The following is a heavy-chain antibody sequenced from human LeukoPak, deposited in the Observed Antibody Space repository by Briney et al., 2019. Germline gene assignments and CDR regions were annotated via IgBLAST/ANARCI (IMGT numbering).Heavy chain of an antibody. CDR3: ARVAFREAVAGTFDY. CDR2: INPNSGGT. J-gene: IGHJ4*02. CDR1: GYTFTGYY. D-gene: IGHD6-19*01. Sequence: GASVKVSCKASGYTFTGYYMHWVRQAPGQGLEWMGWINPNSGGTNYAQKFQGRFTMTRDTSISTAYMELRSPRSDDTAVYYCARVAFREAVAGTFDYWGQGTLVTVSS. V-gene: IGHV1-2*02.